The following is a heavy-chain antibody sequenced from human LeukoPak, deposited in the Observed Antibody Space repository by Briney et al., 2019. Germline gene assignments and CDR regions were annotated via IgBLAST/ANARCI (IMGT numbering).Heavy chain of an antibody. Sequence: PGGSLRLSCVASGVTFSSFWMHWVRQAPGKGLVWVSRIGSDGSGTGYADSVRGRFTISRDNANNTLYLQMNSVRVEDTAVYYCARASGSHEPFVIWGQGTMVTVSS. CDR2: IGSDGSGT. CDR3: ARASGSHEPFVI. V-gene: IGHV3-74*01. CDR1: GVTFSSFW. D-gene: IGHD1-26*01. J-gene: IGHJ3*02.